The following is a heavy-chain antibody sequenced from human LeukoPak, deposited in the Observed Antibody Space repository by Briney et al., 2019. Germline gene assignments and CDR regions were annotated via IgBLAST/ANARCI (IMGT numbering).Heavy chain of an antibody. CDR3: AKDLAVTANYYYGMDV. J-gene: IGHJ6*02. Sequence: QPGRSLRLSCAASGFTFSSYGMHWVRQAPGKGLEWVAVISYDGSNKYHAESANGRFTISRDNSKNTLYLQMNSLGTEDTAVYYCAKDLAVTANYYYGMDVWGQGTPVTVSS. D-gene: IGHD2-21*02. CDR2: ISYDGSNK. CDR1: GFTFSSYG. V-gene: IGHV3-30*18.